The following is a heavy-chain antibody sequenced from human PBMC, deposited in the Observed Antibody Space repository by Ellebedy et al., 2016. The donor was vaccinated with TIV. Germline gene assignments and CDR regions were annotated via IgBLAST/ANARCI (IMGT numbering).Heavy chain of an antibody. Sequence: GGSLRLSXAASGFTFSDYYMSWIRQAPGKGLEWVSYISSSGSTIYYADSVKGRFTISRDNAKNSLYLQMNSLRAEDTAVYYCAKGLPPLGGIINPDYFDYWGQGTLVTVSS. V-gene: IGHV3-11*01. D-gene: IGHD4-23*01. CDR3: AKGLPPLGGIINPDYFDY. CDR1: GFTFSDYY. CDR2: ISSSGSTI. J-gene: IGHJ4*02.